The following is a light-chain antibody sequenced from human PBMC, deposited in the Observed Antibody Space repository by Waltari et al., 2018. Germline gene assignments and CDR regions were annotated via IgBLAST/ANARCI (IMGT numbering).Light chain of an antibody. V-gene: IGKV1-39*01. J-gene: IGKJ1*01. CDR1: QSIISH. Sequence: DIQMTQSPSSLSASVGDRVTITCRVSQSIISHLNWYPQKPGKAPKLLIYAASSLQSGVPSRFSGSGSGTDFTLTISSLQPEDFATYYCQQSYSTPWTFGQGTKVEIK. CDR2: AAS. CDR3: QQSYSTPWT.